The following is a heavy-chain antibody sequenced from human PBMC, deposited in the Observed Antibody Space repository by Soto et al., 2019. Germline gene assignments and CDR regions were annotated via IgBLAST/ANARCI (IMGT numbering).Heavy chain of an antibody. V-gene: IGHV4-31*03. Sequence: QVQLQESGPGLVKPSQTLSLTCTVSGGSINSGAYYWSWVRQHPGKGLEWIGYIFYRGGAYYNPSLKSRFTISGNTSKYQFPLKLTSVTAADTALYYCGRVAVGRGYYNGWFDPWGQGTMVTVSS. CDR1: GGSINSGAYY. CDR3: GRVAVGRGYYNGWFDP. D-gene: IGHD3-3*01. J-gene: IGHJ5*02. CDR2: IFYRGGA.